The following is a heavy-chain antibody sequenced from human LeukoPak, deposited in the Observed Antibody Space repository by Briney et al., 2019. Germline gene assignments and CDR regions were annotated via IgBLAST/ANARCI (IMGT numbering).Heavy chain of an antibody. CDR3: ARAAVGIAAAGGAFDI. Sequence: PGGSLRLSCAASGFTFGSYWMHWVRQAPGKGLVWVSRINSDGSSTSYADSVKGRFTISRDNAKNTLYLQMNSLRAEDTAVYYCARAAVGIAAAGGAFDIWGQGTMVTVSS. V-gene: IGHV3-74*01. D-gene: IGHD6-13*01. CDR1: GFTFGSYW. CDR2: INSDGSST. J-gene: IGHJ3*02.